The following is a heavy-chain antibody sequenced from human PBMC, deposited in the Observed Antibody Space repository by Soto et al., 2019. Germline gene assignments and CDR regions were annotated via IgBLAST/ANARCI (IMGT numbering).Heavy chain of an antibody. CDR1: GYTFTTYG. J-gene: IGHJ4*02. D-gene: IGHD2-15*01. Sequence: GASVKVSCKASGYTFTTYGISWVRQAPGQGLEWMGWISAYNVNTIYAQNLQGRVTMTTDTSTSTAYMEMRSLRSDDTAVYYCAREYCSGGSCYGTDYWGQGTLVTVSS. CDR3: AREYCSGGSCYGTDY. V-gene: IGHV1-18*01. CDR2: ISAYNVNT.